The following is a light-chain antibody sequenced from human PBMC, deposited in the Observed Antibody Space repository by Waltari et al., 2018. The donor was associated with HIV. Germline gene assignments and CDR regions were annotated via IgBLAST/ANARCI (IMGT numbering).Light chain of an antibody. J-gene: IGLJ2*01. CDR1: SSDVGGDNY. V-gene: IGLV2-11*01. Sequence: QSALTQPRSVSGSPGQSGTISCTGTSSDVGGDNYVSWYQKHPDKAPKLIIYEIRNRPSGVSDRFSGSKSGNAASLNVSGLQAEDEADYYCSSYAGTNQEVFGGGTKLTVL. CDR2: EIR. CDR3: SSYAGTNQEV.